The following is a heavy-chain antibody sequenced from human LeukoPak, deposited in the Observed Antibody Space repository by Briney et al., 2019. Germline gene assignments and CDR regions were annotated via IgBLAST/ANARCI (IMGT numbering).Heavy chain of an antibody. CDR1: GFTVSSNY. CDR3: ARLRQRSWFDP. D-gene: IGHD4-17*01. Sequence: GGSLRLSCAASGFTVSSNYMSWVRQAPGKGLEWVSVIYSGGSTYYSDSVKGRFTISRANSKNTLYLQMNSLRAEDTAVYYCARLRQRSWFDPWGQGTLVTVPS. CDR2: IYSGGST. J-gene: IGHJ5*02. V-gene: IGHV3-66*02.